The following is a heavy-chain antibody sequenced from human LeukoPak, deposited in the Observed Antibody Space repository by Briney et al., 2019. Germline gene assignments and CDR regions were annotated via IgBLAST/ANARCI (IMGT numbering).Heavy chain of an antibody. D-gene: IGHD3-3*01. V-gene: IGHV1-69*05. CDR2: IIPIFGTA. J-gene: IGHJ6*03. CDR1: GGTFSSYA. CDR3: AREHIFYDFWSGYYLAYMDV. Sequence: GSSVKVSCKASGGTFSSYAISWVRQAPEQGLEWMGGIIPIFGTANYAQKFQGRVTITTDESTSTAYMELGSLRSEDTAVYYCAREHIFYDFWSGYYLAYMDVWGKGTTATVSS.